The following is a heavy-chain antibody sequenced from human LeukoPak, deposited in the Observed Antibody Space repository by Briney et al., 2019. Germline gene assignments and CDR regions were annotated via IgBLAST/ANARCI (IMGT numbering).Heavy chain of an antibody. D-gene: IGHD1-7*01. CDR3: ARARAGTSSKYYYYMDV. V-gene: IGHV3-48*04. J-gene: IGHJ6*03. CDR1: GFTFSSYN. Sequence: GGSLRLSCAASGFTFSSYNMNWVRQAPGKGLEWVPYISSSSSTIYYADSVKGRFTISRDNAKNSLYLQMNSLRAEDTAVYYCARARAGTSSKYYYYMDVWGKGTTVTVSS. CDR2: ISSSSSTI.